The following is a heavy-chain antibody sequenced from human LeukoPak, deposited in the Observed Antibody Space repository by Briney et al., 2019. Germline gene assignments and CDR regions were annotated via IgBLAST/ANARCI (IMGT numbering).Heavy chain of an antibody. Sequence: GGSLRLSCAASGSTFSDYYMSWIRQAPGKGLEWVSYISSSGSTIYYADSVKGRFTISRDNAKNSLYLQMNSLSAEDTAVYYCARVDPWDIVVVPAAMVADAFDIWGQGTMVTVSS. J-gene: IGHJ3*02. CDR1: GSTFSDYY. CDR3: ARVDPWDIVVVPAAMVADAFDI. D-gene: IGHD2-2*01. CDR2: ISSSGSTI. V-gene: IGHV3-11*04.